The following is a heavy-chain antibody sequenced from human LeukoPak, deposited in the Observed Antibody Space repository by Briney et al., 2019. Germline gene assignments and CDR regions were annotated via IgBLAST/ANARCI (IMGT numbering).Heavy chain of an antibody. Sequence: PGGSLRLSCTASGFSFGDYAMSWFRQAPGKGLEWVGFIRSKAYGGTTEYAASVKGRFTISRDDSKSIAYLQMNSLKTEDTAVYYCTSWPYSIAAAGGFDYWGQGTLVTVSS. CDR3: TSWPYSIAAAGGFDY. CDR2: IRSKAYGGTT. D-gene: IGHD6-13*01. CDR1: GFSFGDYA. V-gene: IGHV3-49*03. J-gene: IGHJ4*02.